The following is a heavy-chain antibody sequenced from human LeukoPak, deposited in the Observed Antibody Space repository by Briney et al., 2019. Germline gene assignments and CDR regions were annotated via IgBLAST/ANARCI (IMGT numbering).Heavy chain of an antibody. J-gene: IGHJ3*02. V-gene: IGHV4-38-2*02. Sequence: SETLSLTCTVSGYSISSGYYWGWIRQPPGKGLEWIGSIYHSGSTYYNPSLKSRVTISVDTSKNQFSLKLSSVTAADTAVYYCARDIVVVAATPDAFDIWGQGTMVTVSS. CDR2: IYHSGST. CDR3: ARDIVVVAATPDAFDI. D-gene: IGHD2-15*01. CDR1: GYSISSGYY.